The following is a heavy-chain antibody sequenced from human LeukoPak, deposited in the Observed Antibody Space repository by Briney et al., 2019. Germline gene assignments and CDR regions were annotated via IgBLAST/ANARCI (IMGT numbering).Heavy chain of an antibody. CDR1: GGSISIYY. D-gene: IGHD3-10*01. CDR3: ARPPDTRLWFGELSRHYGMDV. V-gene: IGHV4-59*01. Sequence: SETLSLICTVSGGSISIYYSSWTRHPPGKGLEWIRYIDYSGSTNYNPFLKSRVTLSVETSKNQFSLKLRSVTAADPAFFYVARPPDTRLWFGELSRHYGMDVWGQGTTVTVSS. CDR2: IDYSGST. J-gene: IGHJ6*02.